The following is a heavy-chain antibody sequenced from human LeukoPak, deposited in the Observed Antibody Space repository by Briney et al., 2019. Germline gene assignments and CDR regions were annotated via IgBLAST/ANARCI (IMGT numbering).Heavy chain of an antibody. CDR1: GFTFSSYG. CDR3: AREASYSSSWYWYYYYYMDV. D-gene: IGHD6-13*01. CDR2: IWYDGSNK. V-gene: IGHV3-33*01. J-gene: IGHJ6*03. Sequence: GRSLRLSCAASGFTFSSYGMHWVRQAPGKGLEWVAVIWYDGSNKYYADSVKGRFTISRDNSKNTLYLQMNSLRAEDTAVYYCAREASYSSSWYWYYYYYMDVWGKGTTVTVSS.